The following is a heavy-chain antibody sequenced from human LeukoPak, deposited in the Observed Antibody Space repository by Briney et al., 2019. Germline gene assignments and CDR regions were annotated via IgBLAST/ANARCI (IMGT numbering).Heavy chain of an antibody. D-gene: IGHD1-7*01. J-gene: IGHJ4*02. CDR2: ISPSGDST. CDR1: GYTFTSYY. CDR3: AGIHNWNYAIDY. Sequence: GASVKVSCKASGYTFTSYYVHWVRQAPGQGLVWMGIISPSGDSTSYAQNFQGRVTMTRDTSTSTVYMELRSLRSEDTAVYYCAGIHNWNYAIDYWGQGTLVTVSS. V-gene: IGHV1-46*01.